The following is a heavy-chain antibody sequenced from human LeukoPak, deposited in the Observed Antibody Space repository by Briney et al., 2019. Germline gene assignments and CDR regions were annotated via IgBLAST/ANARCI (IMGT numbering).Heavy chain of an antibody. J-gene: IGHJ4*02. CDR3: ARGYYDINAYYTYYFDY. Sequence: GGSLRLSCAATGFTLSIYTMHWVRQAPGKGLEGVAGISYDGSNKYYADSVKGRFTISRDNSKDTLYLQMNSLRAEDTAVYYCARGYYDINAYYTYYFDYWGQGTLVTVSS. V-gene: IGHV3-30*04. D-gene: IGHD3-22*01. CDR1: GFTLSIYT. CDR2: ISYDGSNK.